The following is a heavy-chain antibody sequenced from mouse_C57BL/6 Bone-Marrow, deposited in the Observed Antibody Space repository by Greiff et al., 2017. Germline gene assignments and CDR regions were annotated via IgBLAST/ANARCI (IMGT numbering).Heavy chain of an antibody. CDR1: GFTFSSYG. V-gene: IGHV5-6*02. CDR3: ARRFYFDY. J-gene: IGHJ2*01. Sequence: EVKLMESGGDLVKPGGSLKLSCAASGFTFSSYGMSWVRQTPDKRLEWVATISSGGSYTYYPDGVKGRFTISRDNAKNTLYLQMSSLKSEDTAMYYCARRFYFDYWGQGTTLTVSS. CDR2: ISSGGSYT.